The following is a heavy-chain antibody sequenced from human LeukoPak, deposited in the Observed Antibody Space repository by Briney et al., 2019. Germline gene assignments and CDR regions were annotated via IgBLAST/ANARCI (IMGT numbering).Heavy chain of an antibody. Sequence: SETLSLTCTVSGGSISSSSYYWGWIRQPPGNGLEWIGSIYYSGSTYYNPSLKSRVTISVDTSKNQFSLKLSSVTAADTAVYYCARDKGGSGSYRVDYWGQGTLVTVSS. V-gene: IGHV4-39*07. CDR3: ARDKGGSGSYRVDY. D-gene: IGHD3-10*01. CDR1: GGSISSSSYY. J-gene: IGHJ4*02. CDR2: IYYSGST.